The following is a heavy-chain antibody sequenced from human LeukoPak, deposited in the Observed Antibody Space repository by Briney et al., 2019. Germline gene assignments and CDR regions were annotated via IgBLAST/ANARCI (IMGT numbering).Heavy chain of an antibody. CDR1: GFTFSSYA. CDR2: ISYDGSNK. Sequence: PGGSLRLSCAASGFTFSSYAMHWVRQAPGKGLEWVAVISYDGSNKYYADSVKGRFTISRDNSKNTVYLQMNSLRAEKTAVYYCARDSPWFEYWGQGTLVTVSS. CDR3: ARDSPWFEY. V-gene: IGHV3-30-3*01. J-gene: IGHJ4*02.